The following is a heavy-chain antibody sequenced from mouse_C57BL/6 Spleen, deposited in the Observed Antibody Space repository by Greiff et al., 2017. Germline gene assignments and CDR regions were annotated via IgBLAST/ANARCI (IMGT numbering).Heavy chain of an antibody. D-gene: IGHD2-5*01. V-gene: IGHV1-15*01. Sequence: QVHVKQSGAELVRPGASVTLSCKASGYTFTDYEMHWVKQTPVHGLEWIGAIDPETGGTAYNQKFKGKAILTADKSSSTAYMELRSLTSEDSAVYYCTRGYYSKGYFDYWGQGTTLTVSS. CDR1: GYTFTDYE. CDR2: IDPETGGT. CDR3: TRGYYSKGYFDY. J-gene: IGHJ2*01.